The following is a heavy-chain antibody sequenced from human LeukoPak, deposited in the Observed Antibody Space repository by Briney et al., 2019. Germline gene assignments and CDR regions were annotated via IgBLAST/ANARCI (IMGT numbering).Heavy chain of an antibody. CDR2: INPSGGGT. D-gene: IGHD6-19*01. V-gene: IGHV1-46*01. Sequence: ASVKISCKASGYTFTSYYMHWVRQAPGQGLEWMGIINPSGGGTSYAQKFQGRVTMTRDTSTSTVYMELSSLRSEDTAVYYCARRAVAGTTDPWGQGTLVAVSS. CDR3: ARRAVAGTTDP. J-gene: IGHJ5*02. CDR1: GYTFTSYY.